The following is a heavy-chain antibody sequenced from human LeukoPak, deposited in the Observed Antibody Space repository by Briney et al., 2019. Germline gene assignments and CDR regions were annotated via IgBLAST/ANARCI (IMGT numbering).Heavy chain of an antibody. V-gene: IGHV3-74*01. Sequence: PGGSLRLSCAASGFTFSSYWMHWVRQAPGKGLVWVSRINSDGSSTSYADSVKGRFTISRDNAKNSLYLQMNSLRAEDTGVYYCARAHGARGWFDPWGQGTLVTVSS. CDR2: INSDGSST. D-gene: IGHD1-26*01. J-gene: IGHJ5*02. CDR1: GFTFSSYW. CDR3: ARAHGARGWFDP.